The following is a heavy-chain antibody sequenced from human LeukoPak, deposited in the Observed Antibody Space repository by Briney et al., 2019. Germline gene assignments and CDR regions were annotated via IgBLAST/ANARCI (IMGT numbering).Heavy chain of an antibody. CDR1: GGTFSSYG. CDR3: ARDPDNYYDSSGYYYYYYGMDV. CDR2: ISAYNGNT. D-gene: IGHD3-22*01. Sequence: ASVKVSCKASGGTFSSYGISWVRQAPGQGLEWMGWISAYNGNTNYAQKLQGRVTMTTDTSTSTAYMELRSLRSDDTAVYYCARDPDNYYDSSGYYYYYYGMDVWGQGTTVTVSS. V-gene: IGHV1-18*01. J-gene: IGHJ6*02.